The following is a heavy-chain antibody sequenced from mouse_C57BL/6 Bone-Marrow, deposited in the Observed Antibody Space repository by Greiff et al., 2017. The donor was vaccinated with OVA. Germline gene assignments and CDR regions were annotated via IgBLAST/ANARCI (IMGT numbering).Heavy chain of an antibody. J-gene: IGHJ2*01. V-gene: IGHV14-4*01. CDR1: GFTIKDDY. CDR2: IDPENGDT. D-gene: IGHD1-1*01. CDR3: TTRITTVDY. Sequence: VQLQQSGAELVRPGASVKLSCTASGFTIKDDYMHWVKQRPEQGLEWIGWIDPENGDTEYASKFQGKATITADTSSNTAYLQLSSLTSEDTAVYYCTTRITTVDYWGQGTTLTVSS.